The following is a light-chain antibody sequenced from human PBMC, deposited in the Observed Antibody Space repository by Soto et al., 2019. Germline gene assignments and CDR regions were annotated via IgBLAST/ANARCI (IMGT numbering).Light chain of an antibody. CDR2: AAS. J-gene: IGKJ1*01. CDR3: QQSYSTPVT. Sequence: DIQMTQSPSSRSASVGDIVTITCRASQSISSYLNWYQQKPGKAPKLLIYAASSLQSGVPSRFSGSGSGTAFTLTISSLQPEDFSTYYCQQSYSTPVTFGQGTKVEIK. V-gene: IGKV1-39*01. CDR1: QSISSY.